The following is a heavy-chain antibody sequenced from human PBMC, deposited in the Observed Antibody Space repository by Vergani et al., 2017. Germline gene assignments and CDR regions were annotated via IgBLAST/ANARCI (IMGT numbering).Heavy chain of an antibody. CDR1: GFTFSSYA. CDR2: ISCSGGST. CDR3: SKDKFHGGLYFYYMDV. J-gene: IGHJ6*03. Sequence: EVQVLESGGGLVQPGGSLRLSCAASGFTFSSYAMRWVRQAPGKGLEWVSAISCSGGSTYYADSVKGRFTISRDNSKNTLYLQMNSLIAEDTAVYYCSKDKFHGGLYFYYMDVWGKGTTVTVSS. V-gene: IGHV3-23*01. D-gene: IGHD3-16*01.